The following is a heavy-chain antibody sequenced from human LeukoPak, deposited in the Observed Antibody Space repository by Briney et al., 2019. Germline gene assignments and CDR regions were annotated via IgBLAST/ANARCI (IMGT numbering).Heavy chain of an antibody. J-gene: IGHJ4*02. Sequence: PSETLSLTCTVSGASMSDHYWSWIRQPPGKGLEWIGYIYYSGSTNYNPSLKSRVTISVDTSKNQFSLKLSSVTAADTAVYYCARVPPIPGTIDYWGQGTLVTVSS. CDR3: ARVPPIPGTIDY. D-gene: IGHD2-2*02. CDR1: GASMSDHY. V-gene: IGHV4-59*11. CDR2: IYYSGST.